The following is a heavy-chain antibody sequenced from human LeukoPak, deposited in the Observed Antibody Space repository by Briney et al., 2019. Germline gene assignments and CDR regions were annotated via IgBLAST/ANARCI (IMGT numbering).Heavy chain of an antibody. V-gene: IGHV3-21*01. J-gene: IGHJ4*02. D-gene: IGHD2-2*01. CDR1: GFTFSSYS. Sequence: PGGSLRLSCAASGFTFSSYSMNWVRQAPGKGLEWVSSISSSSYIYYADSVKGRFTISRDNAKNSLYLQMNSLRAEDTAVYYCASGAAARPFDYWGQGTLVTVSS. CDR2: ISSSSYI. CDR3: ASGAAARPFDY.